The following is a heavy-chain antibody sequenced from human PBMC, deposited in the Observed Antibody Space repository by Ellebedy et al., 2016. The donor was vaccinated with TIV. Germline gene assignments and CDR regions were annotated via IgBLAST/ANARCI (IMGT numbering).Heavy chain of an antibody. Sequence: AASVKVSCKASGYTLTSYYLHWVRQAPGQGLEWMGWINHKSGGTNFAQKFQGRVTMTRDTSVNTAYMEVSRLRFDDTAVYFCARGGYCGGDCSDAFDIWGQGTMVTVSS. CDR3: ARGGYCGGDCSDAFDI. CDR2: INHKSGGT. V-gene: IGHV1-2*02. J-gene: IGHJ3*02. CDR1: GYTLTSYY. D-gene: IGHD2-21*02.